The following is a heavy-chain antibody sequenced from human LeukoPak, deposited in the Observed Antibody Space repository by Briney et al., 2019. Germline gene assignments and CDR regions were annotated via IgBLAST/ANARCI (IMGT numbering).Heavy chain of an antibody. CDR3: ARRGHSIPGPGWFDP. Sequence: HGESLKISCRGSGYSFTSYWIGWVRQMPGKGLEWMGIIYPGDSDTRYSPSFQGQVTISADKSISTAYLQWSSLKASDTAMYYCARRGHSIPGPGWFDPWGQGTLVTVSS. CDR2: IYPGDSDT. V-gene: IGHV5-51*01. J-gene: IGHJ5*02. D-gene: IGHD2-21*01. CDR1: GYSFTSYW.